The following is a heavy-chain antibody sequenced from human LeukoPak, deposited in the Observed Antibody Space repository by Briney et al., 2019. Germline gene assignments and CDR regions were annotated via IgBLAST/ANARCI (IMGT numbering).Heavy chain of an antibody. Sequence: GGSLRLSCAASGFSFSSYAMAWVRQAPGKGLEWVSTISGSGGSTHYADSVKGRFTISRDNSKNTLSLQMNSLRVEDTAVYYCAKCYDTSGRRASDIWGQGTMVTVSS. V-gene: IGHV3-23*01. CDR1: GFSFSSYA. D-gene: IGHD3-22*01. CDR3: AKCYDTSGRRASDI. CDR2: ISGSGGST. J-gene: IGHJ3*02.